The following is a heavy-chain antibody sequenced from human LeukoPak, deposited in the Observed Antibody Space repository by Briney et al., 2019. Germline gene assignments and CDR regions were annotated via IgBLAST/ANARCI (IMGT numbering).Heavy chain of an antibody. D-gene: IGHD3-10*01. CDR1: GFTFTSYW. Sequence: AGGSLRLSCAASGFTFTSYWMHWVRQAPGKGLEWVASIIQDGSEKYYVDSVKGRFTISRDNAKNSLYLQMNSLRAEDTAVYYCARDRGFLVFDYWGQGTLVTVSS. J-gene: IGHJ4*02. CDR3: ARDRGFLVFDY. V-gene: IGHV3-7*01. CDR2: IIQDGSEK.